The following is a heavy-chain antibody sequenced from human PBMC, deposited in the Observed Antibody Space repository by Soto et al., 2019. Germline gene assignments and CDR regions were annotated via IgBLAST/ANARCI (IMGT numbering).Heavy chain of an antibody. Sequence: EMQLVESGGGLVQPGGSLRLSCAAPGFTFSSYEMHWVRQAPGKGLEWISYISSTGSGTHYADSVKGRFTMSRDNTKNSVSLQMSSLRAEDTAFYYGVRDLNEPLPIDALRVANLGQGTKVTVSS. J-gene: IGHJ4*02. V-gene: IGHV3-48*03. D-gene: IGHD2-15*01. CDR3: VRDLNEPLPIDALRVAN. CDR2: ISSTGSGT. CDR1: GFTFSSYE.